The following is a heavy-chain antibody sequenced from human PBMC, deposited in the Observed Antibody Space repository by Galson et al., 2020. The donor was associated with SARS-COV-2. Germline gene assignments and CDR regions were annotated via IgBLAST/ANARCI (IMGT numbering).Heavy chain of an antibody. Sequence: NSGGSLRLSCAASGFTFSSYSMNWVRQAPGKGLEWVSSISSSSSYIYYADSVKGRFTISRDNAKNSLYLQMNSLRAEDTAVYYCARAARIYYDFWSGYSDDAFDIWGQGKMVTVSS. V-gene: IGHV3-21*01. J-gene: IGHJ3*02. CDR2: ISSSSSYI. D-gene: IGHD3-3*01. CDR1: GFTFSSYS. CDR3: ARAARIYYDFWSGYSDDAFDI.